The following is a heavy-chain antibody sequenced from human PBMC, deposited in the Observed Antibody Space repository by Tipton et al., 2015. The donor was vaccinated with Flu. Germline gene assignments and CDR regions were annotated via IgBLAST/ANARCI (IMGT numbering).Heavy chain of an antibody. CDR1: GGSISSYY. CDR2: IYYSGST. V-gene: IGHV4-59*12. D-gene: IGHD2-15*01. CDR3: ARGAVVGKLSWFDP. Sequence: TLSLTCTVSGGSISSYYWSWIRQPPGKGLEWIGYIYYSGSTNYNPSLKSRVTISVDTSKNQFSLKLSSVTAADTAVYYCARGAVVGKLSWFDPWGQGTLVTVSS. J-gene: IGHJ5*02.